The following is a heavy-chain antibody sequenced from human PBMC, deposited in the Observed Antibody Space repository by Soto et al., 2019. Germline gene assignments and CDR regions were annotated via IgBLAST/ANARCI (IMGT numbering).Heavy chain of an antibody. CDR1: GFTFGDYA. V-gene: IGHV3-49*03. D-gene: IGHD3-3*01. J-gene: IGHJ6*02. CDR2: IRSKAYGGTT. Sequence: GGSLRLSCTASGFTFGDYAMSWFRQAPGEGLEWVGFIRSKAYGGTTEYAASVKGRFTISRDDSKSIAYLQMNSLKTEDTAVYYCTRGGPRDDFWSAYYYYYGMDVWGQGTTVTVSS. CDR3: TRGGPRDDFWSAYYYYYGMDV.